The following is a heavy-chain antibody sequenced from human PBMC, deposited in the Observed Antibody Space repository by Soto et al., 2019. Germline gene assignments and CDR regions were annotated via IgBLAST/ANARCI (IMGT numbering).Heavy chain of an antibody. V-gene: IGHV4-31*03. CDR2: IYYGGST. J-gene: IGHJ4*02. Sequence: PSETLSLTCTVSGGSISSGCYYWSWIRQHPGKGLEWIGYIYYGGSTYYNPSLKSRVTISVDTSKNQFSLKLSSVTAADTAVYYCARSIKGYSYGYYYFDYWGQGTLVTVSS. D-gene: IGHD5-18*01. CDR3: ARSIKGYSYGYYYFDY. CDR1: GGSISSGCYY.